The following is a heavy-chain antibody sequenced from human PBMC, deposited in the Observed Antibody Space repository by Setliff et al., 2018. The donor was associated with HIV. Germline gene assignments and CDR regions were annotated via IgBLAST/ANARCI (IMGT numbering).Heavy chain of an antibody. Sequence: PSETLSLTCTVSGASISSDNYYWSWIRQPAGKRLEWIGHIYTSGNTNYNPSLKSRITISVDTSKNQFSLELTSVTAADTAVYYCATCSSSACHVYDYWGQGTLVTVSS. J-gene: IGHJ4*02. CDR1: GASISSDNYY. CDR2: IYTSGNT. CDR3: ATCSSSACHVYDY. V-gene: IGHV4-61*09. D-gene: IGHD6-19*01.